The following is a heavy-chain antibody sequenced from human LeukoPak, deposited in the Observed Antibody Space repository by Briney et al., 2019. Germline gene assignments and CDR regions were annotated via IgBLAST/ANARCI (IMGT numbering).Heavy chain of an antibody. CDR3: ARGQLLWFGDYLRSAYYYYMDV. Sequence: ASVKVSCKASGYTFTGYYMHWVRQAPGQGLEWMGWINPNSGGTNYAQKFQGRVTMTRDTSISTAYMELSRLRSDDTAVYYCARGQLLWFGDYLRSAYYYYMDVWGKGTTVTVSS. V-gene: IGHV1-2*02. J-gene: IGHJ6*03. CDR2: INPNSGGT. D-gene: IGHD3-10*01. CDR1: GYTFTGYY.